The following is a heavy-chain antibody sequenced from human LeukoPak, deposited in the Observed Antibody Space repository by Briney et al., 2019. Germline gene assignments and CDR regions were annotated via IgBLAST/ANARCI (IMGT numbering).Heavy chain of an antibody. V-gene: IGHV3-30*14. CDR2: ISYDGSNK. Sequence: GGSLRLSCAASGFTFSSYAMHWVRQAPGKGLEWVAVISYDGSNKYYADSVKGRFTISRDNSKNTLYLQMNSLRAEDTAVYYCAKVVVRDGYKRYSYYFDYLGQGTLVNVSS. CDR1: GFTFSSYA. J-gene: IGHJ4*02. D-gene: IGHD5-24*01. CDR3: AKVVVRDGYKRYSYYFDY.